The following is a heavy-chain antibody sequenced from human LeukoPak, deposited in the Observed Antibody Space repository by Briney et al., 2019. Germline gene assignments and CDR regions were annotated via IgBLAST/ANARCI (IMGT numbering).Heavy chain of an antibody. CDR1: GFTFSSSA. V-gene: IGHV3-23*01. CDR3: AKQLGYCSDGSCYFPY. D-gene: IGHD2-15*01. J-gene: IGHJ4*02. CDR2: ITNNGGYT. Sequence: GGSRRLSGAASGFTFSSSAMSWVRQPPGKGLEWVSVITNNGGYTYYADSVQGRFTISRDNSKSTLCLQMNSLRAEDTAVYYCAKQLGYCSDGSCYFPYWGQGTLVTVSS.